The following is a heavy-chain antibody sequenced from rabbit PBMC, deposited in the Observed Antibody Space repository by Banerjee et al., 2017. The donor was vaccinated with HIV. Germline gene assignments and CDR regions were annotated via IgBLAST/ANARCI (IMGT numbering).Heavy chain of an antibody. V-gene: IGHV1S45*01. CDR3: ARDDNIVHWGL. J-gene: IGHJ4*01. D-gene: IGHD3-1*01. CDR1: GFSFSNKAV. CDR2: INAVTGKA. Sequence: QERLVESGGGLVKPEGSLKLSCTASGFSFSNKAVMCWVRQAPGKGLEWIACINAVTGKAVYASWAKGRYTFSKTSSTTVTLEMTSLTAADTATYFCARDDNIVHWGLWGPGTLVTVS.